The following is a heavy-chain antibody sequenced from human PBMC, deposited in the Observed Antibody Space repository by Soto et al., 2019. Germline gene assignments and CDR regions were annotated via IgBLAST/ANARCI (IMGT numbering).Heavy chain of an antibody. CDR1: GGSISSSSYY. D-gene: IGHD4-17*01. V-gene: IGHV4-39*01. J-gene: IGHJ4*02. Sequence: PSETLSLTCTVSGGSISSSSYYWGWIRQPPGKGLEWIGSIYYSGSTYYNPSLKSRVTISVDTSKNQFSLKLSSVTAADTAVYYCARYGDYVGFDYWGQGTLVTVSS. CDR3: ARYGDYVGFDY. CDR2: IYYSGST.